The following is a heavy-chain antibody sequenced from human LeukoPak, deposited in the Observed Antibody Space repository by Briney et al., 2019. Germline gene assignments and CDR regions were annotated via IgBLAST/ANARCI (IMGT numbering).Heavy chain of an antibody. CDR3: ARGELGYCSGGICYQEYFQH. V-gene: IGHV4-59*01. CDR2: IYYRGST. J-gene: IGHJ1*01. Sequence: KPSETLSLTCTVSGGSISSYYWSWIRQPPGKGLEWIGYIYYRGSTNYNPSLKSRVTISVDTSKNQFSLKLSSVTAADTAVYYCARGELGYCSGGICYQEYFQHWGQGTLVTVSS. CDR1: GGSISSYY. D-gene: IGHD2-15*01.